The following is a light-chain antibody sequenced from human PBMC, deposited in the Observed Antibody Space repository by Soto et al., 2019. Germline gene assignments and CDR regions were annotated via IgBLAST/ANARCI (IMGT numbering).Light chain of an antibody. CDR2: DAS. CDR3: QQRGGSLFT. V-gene: IGKV3-11*01. CDR1: QSVGSN. Sequence: VLTQSPATLSLSPGERATLSCRASQSVGSNLAWYQQKPGQAPRLLIYDASIRAAGIPGRFSGSGSETDFTLTISSLEPEDFSVYYCQQRGGSLFTFGPGTKVDIK. J-gene: IGKJ3*01.